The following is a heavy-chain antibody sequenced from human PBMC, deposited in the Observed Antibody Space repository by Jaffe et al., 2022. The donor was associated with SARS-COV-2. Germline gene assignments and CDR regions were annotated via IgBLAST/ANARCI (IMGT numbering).Heavy chain of an antibody. Sequence: QLQLQESGPRRVKPSETLSLSCSVSAGSISDSNYYWAWIRMPPGKGLEWIGSIHFTGDTYSNPSLQSRVSLSVDMSRSQFSLRLTSVTAADTAVYFCARQNYDFRSGLYTRYFDFWSQGTLVTVSS. CDR3: ARQNYDFRSGLYTRYFDF. CDR2: IHFTGDT. CDR1: AGSISDSNYY. D-gene: IGHD3-3*01. J-gene: IGHJ4*02. V-gene: IGHV4-39*01.